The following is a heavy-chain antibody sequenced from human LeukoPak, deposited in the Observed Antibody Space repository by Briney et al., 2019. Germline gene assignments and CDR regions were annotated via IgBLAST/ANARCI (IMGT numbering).Heavy chain of an antibody. CDR1: GGSISSGGYY. D-gene: IGHD6-13*01. J-gene: IGHJ4*02. V-gene: IGHV4-30-2*01. CDR3: ASLAAAGPVRYFDY. CDR2: IYHSGST. Sequence: PSETLSLTCTVSGGSISSGGYYWSWIRQPPGKGLEWIGYIYHSGSTYYNPSLKSRVTISVDRSKNQFSLKLSSVTAADTAVYYRASLAAAGPVRYFDYWGQGTLVTVSS.